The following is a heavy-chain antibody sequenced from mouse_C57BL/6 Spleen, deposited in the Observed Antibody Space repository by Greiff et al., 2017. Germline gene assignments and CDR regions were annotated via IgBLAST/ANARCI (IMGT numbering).Heavy chain of an antibody. Sequence: VQLQQSGAELARPGASVKLSCKASGYTFTSYGISWVKQRPGQGLEWIGEIYPRSGTTYYNEKFKGKATLTADKSSSTAYMELRSLTSEDSAVYFCARAGITTVVEAYWGQGTLVTVSA. CDR1: GYTFTSYG. J-gene: IGHJ3*01. D-gene: IGHD1-1*01. CDR2: IYPRSGTT. V-gene: IGHV1-81*01. CDR3: ARAGITTVVEAY.